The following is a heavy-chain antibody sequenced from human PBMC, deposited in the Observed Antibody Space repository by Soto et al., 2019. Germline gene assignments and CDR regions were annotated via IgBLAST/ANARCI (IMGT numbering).Heavy chain of an antibody. CDR2: ITADGGT. J-gene: IGHJ2*01. V-gene: IGHV3-23*01. D-gene: IGHD2-15*01. CDR3: APFFFQAEDGIRDTVPVSAFLLNRSSDL. Sequence: PGKGPEWVSTITADGGTYYSDSVKGRFAMSRDTSESTLYLQMNSLGAEDTAAYYCAPFFFQAEDGIRDTVPVSAFLLNRSSDL.